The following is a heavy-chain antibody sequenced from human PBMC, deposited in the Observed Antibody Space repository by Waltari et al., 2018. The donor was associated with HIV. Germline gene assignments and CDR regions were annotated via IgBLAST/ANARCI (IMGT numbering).Heavy chain of an antibody. Sequence: QVPLMQSGPEVKKPGASVKVSRTASGYTFNNSGISWLRQATGQGLEWMGWISAYKGNTKDAQKFQGRVTMTTDTSTRTAYMELRSLSSDDTAVYYCARRSCNSSSCFTYFYYFAMDVWGQGTTVTVSS. CDR1: GYTFNNSG. D-gene: IGHD2-2*02. CDR2: ISAYKGNT. V-gene: IGHV1-18*04. J-gene: IGHJ6*02. CDR3: ARRSCNSSSCFTYFYYFAMDV.